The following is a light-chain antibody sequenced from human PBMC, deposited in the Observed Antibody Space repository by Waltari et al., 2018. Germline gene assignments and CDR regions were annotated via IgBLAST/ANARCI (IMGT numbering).Light chain of an antibody. CDR2: DAS. V-gene: IGKV3-11*01. CDR3: QQRSNWPAT. J-gene: IGKJ1*01. Sequence: EIVLTQSPATLSLSPGERATLSCRASQSVSSYLAWYQQKPGQAPRLPIYDASNRATGIPARFSGSGSGTDFTLTISSLEPVDFAVYYCQQRSNWPATFGQGTKVEIK. CDR1: QSVSSY.